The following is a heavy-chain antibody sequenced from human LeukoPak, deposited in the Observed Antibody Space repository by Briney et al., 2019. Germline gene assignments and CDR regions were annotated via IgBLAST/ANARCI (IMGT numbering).Heavy chain of an antibody. D-gene: IGHD3-16*02. V-gene: IGHV4-30-2*01. CDR2: IYHSGST. CDR3: ARGGGTEVWGSYRYNWFDP. Sequence: PSETLSLTCAVSGGSISSGGYSWSWIRQPPGKGLEWIGYIYHSGSTYYNPSLKSRVTIPVDRSKNQFSLKLSSVTAADTAVYYCARGGGTEVWGSYRYNWFDPWGQGSLVTVSS. CDR1: GGSISSGGYS. J-gene: IGHJ5*02.